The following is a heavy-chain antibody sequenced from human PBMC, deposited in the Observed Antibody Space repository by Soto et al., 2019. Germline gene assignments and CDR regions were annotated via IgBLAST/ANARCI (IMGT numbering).Heavy chain of an antibody. CDR3: ARVKVRGVYGMDV. D-gene: IGHD3-10*01. Sequence: QVQLAQSGAEMKMPGSSVKVSCRASGGTFTNNAISWVRQAPGRGLEWLGGITPTFGSTNYAEDFQDRVTITADELTTTAYMELRSLRSEDTALYYCARVKVRGVYGMDVWGQGTTVTVAS. CDR1: GGTFTNNA. J-gene: IGHJ6*02. CDR2: ITPTFGST. V-gene: IGHV1-69*01.